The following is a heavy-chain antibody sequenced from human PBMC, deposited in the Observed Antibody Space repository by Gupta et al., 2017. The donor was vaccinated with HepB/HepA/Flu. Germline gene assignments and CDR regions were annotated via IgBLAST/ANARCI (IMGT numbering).Heavy chain of an antibody. J-gene: IGHJ6*03. CDR2: ISWDGGST. Sequence: EVQLVESGGVVVQPGGSLRLSCAASGFTFDDYTMHWLRQAPGKGLEWVSLISWDGGSTYYADSVKGRFTISRDNSKNSLYLQMNSLRTEDTALYYCAKDSSSNYYYYYMDVWGKGTTVTVSS. CDR1: GFTFDDYT. V-gene: IGHV3-43*01. CDR3: AKDSSSNYYYYYMDV.